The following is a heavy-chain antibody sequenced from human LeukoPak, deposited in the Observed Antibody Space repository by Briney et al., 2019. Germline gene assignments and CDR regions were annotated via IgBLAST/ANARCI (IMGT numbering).Heavy chain of an antibody. CDR2: IYHSGST. CDR1: GYSISSGYY. J-gene: IGHJ4*02. CDR3: ARGYSGSHSY. Sequence: SETLSLTCTVSGYSISSGYYWGWIRQPPGKGLEWIGSIYHSGSTYYNPSLKSRVTISVDTSKNQFSLKLSSVTAADTPVYYCARGYSGSHSYWGQGTLVTVSS. V-gene: IGHV4-38-2*02. D-gene: IGHD1-26*01.